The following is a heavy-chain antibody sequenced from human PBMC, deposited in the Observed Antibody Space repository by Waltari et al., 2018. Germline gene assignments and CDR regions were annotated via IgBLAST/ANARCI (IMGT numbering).Heavy chain of an antibody. D-gene: IGHD5-12*01. CDR3: AKDIVAAIWAFDH. CDR2: ISSGGGPT. V-gene: IGHV3-23*03. J-gene: IGHJ4*02. Sequence: EVQLVESGGGLLHPGGPLRLSCAASGFTFSTYGMAWVRQAPGKGLEWVSGISSGGGPTYYADSVKGRFTISRDDSKNTLFLQMDSLRAEDTAIYYCAKDIVAAIWAFDHWGQGALVTVSS. CDR1: GFTFSTYG.